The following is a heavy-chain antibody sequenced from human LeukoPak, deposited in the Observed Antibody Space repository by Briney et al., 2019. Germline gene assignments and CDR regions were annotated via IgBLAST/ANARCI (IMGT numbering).Heavy chain of an antibody. CDR2: INNSGTDT. Sequence: GGSLRLSCAASGFTFSSYAMTWVRQAPGKGLEWVSSINNSGTDTYYEDSVKGRFTISRDNSKNTLFLHINSLSAEDTAVYYCAAAVNTGRAEHYWGQGTLVTVST. CDR3: AAAVNTGRAEHY. J-gene: IGHJ4*02. V-gene: IGHV3-23*01. CDR1: GFTFSSYA. D-gene: IGHD4-17*01.